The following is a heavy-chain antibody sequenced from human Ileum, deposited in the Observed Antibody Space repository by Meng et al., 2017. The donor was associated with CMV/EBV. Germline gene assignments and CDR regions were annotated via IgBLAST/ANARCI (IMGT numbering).Heavy chain of an antibody. CDR1: GFTVSSNY. V-gene: IGHV3-53*01. CDR3: ARRFDF. J-gene: IGHJ4*01. CDR2: IYSGGST. Sequence: GESLKISCAASGFTVSSNYMSWVRQAPGKGLEWVSVIYSGGSTYYADSVKGRFTISRDNSKNTLYLQMNSLRAEDTAVYYCARRFDFWGQGTLVTVSS.